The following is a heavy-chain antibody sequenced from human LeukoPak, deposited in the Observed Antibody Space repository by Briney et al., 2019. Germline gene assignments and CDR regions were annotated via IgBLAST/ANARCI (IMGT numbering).Heavy chain of an antibody. CDR2: IYPADSDI. V-gene: IGHV5-51*01. CDR3: ARQEYCSGGSCYTWFDP. D-gene: IGHD2-15*01. Sequence: GESLKISCKGSGYSINNYWIGWVRRMPGKGLEWMGIIYPADSDIRYSPSFQGQVTISADKSISTAYLQWSSLKASDTAMYYCARQEYCSGGSCYTWFDPWGQGTLVTVSS. CDR1: GYSINNYW. J-gene: IGHJ5*02.